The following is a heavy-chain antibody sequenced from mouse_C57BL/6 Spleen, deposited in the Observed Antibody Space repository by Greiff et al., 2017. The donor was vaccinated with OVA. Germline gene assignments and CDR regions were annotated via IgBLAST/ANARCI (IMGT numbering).Heavy chain of an antibody. Sequence: QVQLKQPGAELVKPGASVKLSCKASGYTFTSYWMDWVKQRPGQGLEWIGNIYPSDSETHYNQKFKDKATLTVDKSSSTAYMQLSSLTSEDSAVYYCARLTRDDWGQGTLVTVSA. CDR1: GYTFTSYW. D-gene: IGHD2-12*01. CDR2: IYPSDSET. J-gene: IGHJ3*01. V-gene: IGHV1-61*01. CDR3: ARLTRDD.